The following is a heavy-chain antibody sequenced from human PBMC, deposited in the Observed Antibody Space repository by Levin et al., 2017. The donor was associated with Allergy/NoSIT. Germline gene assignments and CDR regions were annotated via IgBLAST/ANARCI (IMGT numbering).Heavy chain of an antibody. CDR2: ISKNRGTL. CDR1: GFTFDDYA. CDR3: AKDMSGTYSLDY. J-gene: IGHJ4*02. Sequence: GGSLRLSCAASGFTFDDYAMHWVRQASGKGLEWVSGISKNRGTLGYADSVKGRFTISRDSAKNSLYLQMNSLRAEDTALYYCAKDMSGTYSLDYWGQGTLVTVSS. D-gene: IGHD1-26*01. V-gene: IGHV3-9*01.